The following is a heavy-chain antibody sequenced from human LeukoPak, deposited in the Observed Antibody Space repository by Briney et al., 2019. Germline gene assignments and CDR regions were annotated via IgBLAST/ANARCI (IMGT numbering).Heavy chain of an antibody. J-gene: IGHJ4*02. CDR2: INPSGGST. V-gene: IGHV1-46*01. Sequence: ASVKVSCKASGYTFTSYYMHWVRQAPGQGLEWMGIINPSGGSTSYAQKFQGRVTMTRDMSTSTVYMELSRLRSDDTAVYYCARDAGRYYDFWSGYHLYFDYWGQGTLVTVSS. D-gene: IGHD3-3*01. CDR3: ARDAGRYYDFWSGYHLYFDY. CDR1: GYTFTSYY.